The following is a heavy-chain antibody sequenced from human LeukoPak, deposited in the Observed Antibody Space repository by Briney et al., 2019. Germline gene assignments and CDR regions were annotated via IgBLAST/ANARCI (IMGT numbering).Heavy chain of an antibody. D-gene: IGHD3-10*01. CDR1: GFTFSSYA. V-gene: IGHV3-21*01. Sequence: PGGSLRLSCAASGFTFSSYAMSWVRQAPGKGLEWVSSISSSSSYIYYADSVKGRFTISRDNAKNSLYLQMNSLRAEDTAVYYCARDRPIPGPFSAFGDGMDVWGQGTTVTVSS. CDR3: ARDRPIPGPFSAFGDGMDV. CDR2: ISSSSSYI. J-gene: IGHJ6*02.